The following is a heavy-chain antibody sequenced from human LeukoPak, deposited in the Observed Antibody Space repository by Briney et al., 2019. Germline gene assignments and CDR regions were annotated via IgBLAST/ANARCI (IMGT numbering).Heavy chain of an antibody. CDR1: GFTSSSYA. CDR3: ARDFGWLSGFDN. J-gene: IGHJ4*02. Sequence: GGSLRLSCAASGFTSSSYAIHWVRQAPGKGLEWVAIISYDGTNKYYADSVRGRFTISRDNSKNTLYLQMNSLRAEDTAVYYCARDFGWLSGFDNWGQGTLVTVSS. V-gene: IGHV3-30-3*01. D-gene: IGHD3-9*01. CDR2: ISYDGTNK.